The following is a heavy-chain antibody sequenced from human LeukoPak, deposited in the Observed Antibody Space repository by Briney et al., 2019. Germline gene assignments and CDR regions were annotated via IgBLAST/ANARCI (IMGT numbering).Heavy chain of an antibody. V-gene: IGHV4-38-2*02. Sequence: SETLSLTCTVSGYSISSGYYWGWIRQPPGKGLEWIGSIYHSGSTYYNPSLESRVTISVDTSKNQFSLKLSSVTAADTAVYYCAREGPTSFSDYWGQGTLVTVSS. J-gene: IGHJ4*02. CDR3: AREGPTSFSDY. CDR1: GYSISSGYY. CDR2: IYHSGST. D-gene: IGHD1-1*01.